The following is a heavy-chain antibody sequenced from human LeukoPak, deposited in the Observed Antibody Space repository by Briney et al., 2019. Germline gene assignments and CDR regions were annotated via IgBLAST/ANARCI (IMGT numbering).Heavy chain of an antibody. CDR2: IKEDGSEK. J-gene: IGHJ4*02. CDR1: GLTFSGDF. CDR3: ASRFLGY. D-gene: IGHD2-21*01. Sequence: AGGSLRLSCAASGLTFSGDFMNWVRQAPGKGLEWVATIKEDGSEKYYVDSVKGRYTISRDNAKNSLYLQMNSLRAEDTAIYYCASRFLGYWGQGTLVTVSS. V-gene: IGHV3-7*05.